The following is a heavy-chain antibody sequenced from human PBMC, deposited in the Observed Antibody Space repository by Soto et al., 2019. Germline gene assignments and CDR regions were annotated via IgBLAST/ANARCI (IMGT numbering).Heavy chain of an antibody. D-gene: IGHD6-13*01. CDR3: ARDLRYSSSWYSHPSFDY. Sequence: ASVKVSCKASGYTFTSYAMHLLRQAPGQRLEWMGWINAGNGNTKYSQKFQGRVTITRDTSASTAYMELSSLRSEDTAVYYCARDLRYSSSWYSHPSFDYWGQGTLVTVSS. J-gene: IGHJ4*02. CDR1: GYTFTSYA. CDR2: INAGNGNT. V-gene: IGHV1-3*01.